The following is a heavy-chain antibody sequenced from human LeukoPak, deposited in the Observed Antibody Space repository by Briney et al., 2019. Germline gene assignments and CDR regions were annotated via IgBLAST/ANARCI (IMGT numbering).Heavy chain of an antibody. CDR1: GGSISSGDYY. D-gene: IGHD6-13*01. V-gene: IGHV4-30-4*01. Sequence: SETLSLTCTVSGGSISSGDYYWSWIRQPPGKGLEWIGYIYYSGSTYYNPSLKSRVTISVDTSKNQFSLKLSSVIAADTAVYYCARRLGIAAAGTGFDYWGQGTLVTVSS. CDR2: IYYSGST. J-gene: IGHJ4*02. CDR3: ARRLGIAAAGTGFDY.